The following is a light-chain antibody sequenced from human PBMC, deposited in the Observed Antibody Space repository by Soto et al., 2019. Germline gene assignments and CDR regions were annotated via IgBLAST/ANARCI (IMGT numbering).Light chain of an antibody. CDR2: DAS. V-gene: IGKV1-5*01. CDR1: QSIRSE. CDR3: QQYNSYLYT. Sequence: DIQMTQSPSTLSASVGDRVSITCRASQSIRSELAWYQQRSGRAPRLLIYDASTLESGVPLRFSGSGSGTEFTLTISSLQPDDVATYYCQQYNSYLYTFGQGTKLEIK. J-gene: IGKJ2*01.